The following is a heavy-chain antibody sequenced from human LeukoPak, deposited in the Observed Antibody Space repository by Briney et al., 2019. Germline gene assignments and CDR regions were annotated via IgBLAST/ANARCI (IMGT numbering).Heavy chain of an antibody. D-gene: IGHD1-26*01. CDR2: ISGRSSTI. Sequence: GGSLRLSCAASAFTFSDYSMNWVRQAPGKGLEWISYISGRSSTIYYADSVRGRFTISRDNAKNSMYLQMNSLRAEDTAVYYCARDRLTSGSYFFDYWGQETLVTVSS. CDR3: ARDRLTSGSYFFDY. CDR1: AFTFSDYS. J-gene: IGHJ4*02. V-gene: IGHV3-48*01.